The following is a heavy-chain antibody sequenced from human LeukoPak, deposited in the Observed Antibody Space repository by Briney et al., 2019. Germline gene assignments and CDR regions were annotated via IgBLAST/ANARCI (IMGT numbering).Heavy chain of an antibody. CDR1: GFTFSNYD. CDR3: AKGYGFLEW. V-gene: IGHV3-13*04. D-gene: IGHD3-3*01. Sequence: GGSLRLSCAASGFTFSNYDMHWVRQATGKGLEWVSSIGIGGDRYYPDSVKGRFTISRDGGKNFLYLQMNSLRAEDTAVYYCAKGYGFLEWWGQGTLVTVSS. CDR2: IGIGGDR. J-gene: IGHJ4*02.